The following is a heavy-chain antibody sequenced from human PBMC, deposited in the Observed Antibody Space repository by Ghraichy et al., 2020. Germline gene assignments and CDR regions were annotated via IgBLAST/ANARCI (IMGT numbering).Heavy chain of an antibody. CDR3: AKDGSSYYDFWSGLHYTYYFDY. V-gene: IGHV3-23*01. J-gene: IGHJ4*02. CDR2: ISGSGGST. D-gene: IGHD3-3*01. CDR1: GFTFSSYA. Sequence: GESLNISCAASGFTFSSYAMSWVRQAPGKGLEWVSAISGSGGSTYYADSVKGRFTISRDNSKNTLYLQMNSLRAEDTAVYYCAKDGSSYYDFWSGLHYTYYFDYWGQGTLVTVSS.